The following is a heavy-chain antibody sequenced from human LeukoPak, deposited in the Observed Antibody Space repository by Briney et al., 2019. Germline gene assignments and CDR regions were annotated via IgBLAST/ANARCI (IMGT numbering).Heavy chain of an antibody. Sequence: GGSLRLSCAASGFTFSSYAMHWVRQAPGKGLEWVAVISYDGSNKYYADSVKGRFTISRDNSKNTLYLQMNSLRAEDTAVYYCARERGSIAARRGAFDIWGQGTMVTVSS. J-gene: IGHJ3*02. CDR2: ISYDGSNK. CDR1: GFTFSSYA. CDR3: ARERGSIAARRGAFDI. V-gene: IGHV3-30-3*01. D-gene: IGHD6-6*01.